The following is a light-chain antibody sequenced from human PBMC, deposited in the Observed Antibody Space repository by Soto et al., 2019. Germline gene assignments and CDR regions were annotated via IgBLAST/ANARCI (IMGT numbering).Light chain of an antibody. CDR2: GVS. CDR3: QHYDGPPFT. Sequence: IVLTQSPGTLSLSPGERATLSCRASQSVNSRFLAWYQQKPGQAPSLLIYGVSSRATGIPDRFSGSGSGTDFTLIISRLEPEDFAVYYCQHYDGPPFTFGPGTKVDIK. J-gene: IGKJ3*01. V-gene: IGKV3-20*01. CDR1: QSVNSRF.